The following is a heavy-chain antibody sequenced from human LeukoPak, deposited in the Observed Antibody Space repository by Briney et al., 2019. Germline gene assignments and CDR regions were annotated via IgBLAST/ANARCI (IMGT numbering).Heavy chain of an antibody. CDR2: ISSSSSTI. CDR3: AELGITMIGGV. CDR1: GFTFSSYG. Sequence: PGGSLRLSCAASGFTFSSYGMHWVRQAPGKGLEWGSYISSSSSTIYYADSVKGRFTISRDNAKNSLYLQMNSLRAEDTAVYYCAELGITMIGGVWGKGTTVTISS. V-gene: IGHV3-48*01. D-gene: IGHD3-10*02. J-gene: IGHJ6*04.